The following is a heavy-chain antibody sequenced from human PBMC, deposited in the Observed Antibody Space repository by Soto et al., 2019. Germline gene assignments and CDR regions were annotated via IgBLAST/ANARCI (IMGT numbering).Heavy chain of an antibody. V-gene: IGHV4-34*01. CDR3: ARGPIVGAKWGGEYYFDY. Sequence: PSETLSLTCAVYGGSFSGYYWSWIRQPPGKGLEWIGEINHSGSTNYNPSLKSRVTISVDTSKKQFSLKLSSVTAADTAVYYCARGPIVGAKWGGEYYFDYWGQGTLVTVSS. D-gene: IGHD1-26*01. J-gene: IGHJ4*02. CDR1: GGSFSGYY. CDR2: INHSGST.